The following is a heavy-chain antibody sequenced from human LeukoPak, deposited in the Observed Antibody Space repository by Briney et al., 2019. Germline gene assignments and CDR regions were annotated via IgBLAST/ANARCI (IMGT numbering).Heavy chain of an antibody. D-gene: IGHD3-10*01. V-gene: IGHV1-2*02. CDR1: GYTFTGYY. J-gene: IGHJ5*02. CDR2: INPNSGGT. Sequence: ASVTVSCKASGYTFTGYYMHWVRQAPGQGLEWMGWINPNSGGTNYAQKFQGRVTMTRDTSISTAYMELSRLRSDDTAVYYCARPRELLWFGELNPWGQGTLVTVSS. CDR3: ARPRELLWFGELNP.